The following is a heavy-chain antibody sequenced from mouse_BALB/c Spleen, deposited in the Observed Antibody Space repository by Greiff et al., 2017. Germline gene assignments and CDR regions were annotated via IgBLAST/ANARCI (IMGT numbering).Heavy chain of an antibody. Sequence: EVQVVESGGGLVKPGGSLKLSCAASGFTFSDYYMYWVRQTPEKRLEWVATISDGGSYTYYPDSVKGRFTISRDNAKNNLYLQMSSLKSEDTAMYYCARVLIYDGYSYAMDYWGQGTSVTVSS. CDR3: ARVLIYDGYSYAMDY. CDR2: ISDGGSYT. V-gene: IGHV5-4*02. D-gene: IGHD2-3*01. CDR1: GFTFSDYY. J-gene: IGHJ4*01.